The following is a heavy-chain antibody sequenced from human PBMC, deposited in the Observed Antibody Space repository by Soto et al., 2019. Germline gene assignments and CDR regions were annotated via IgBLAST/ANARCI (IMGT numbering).Heavy chain of an antibody. CDR3: ARDLNYGLCDY. V-gene: IGHV3-48*01. D-gene: IGHD4-17*01. Sequence: EVQLVESGGGLVQPGGSLRLSCAASGFTFSSYSMNWVRQAPGKGLEWVSYISSSSSTIYYADSVKGRFTSSRDNAKNSLYLQMNSLRAEDTAVYYCARDLNYGLCDYWGQGTLVTVSS. CDR1: GFTFSSYS. CDR2: ISSSSSTI. J-gene: IGHJ4*02.